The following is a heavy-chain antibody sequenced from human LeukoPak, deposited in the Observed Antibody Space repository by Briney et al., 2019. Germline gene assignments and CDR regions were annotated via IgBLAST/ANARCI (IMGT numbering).Heavy chain of an antibody. D-gene: IGHD3-10*01. V-gene: IGHV4-34*01. CDR3: ARFGRAPYYYGSGSYRYFQH. J-gene: IGHJ1*01. Sequence: SRVTISVDTSKNQFSLKLSSVTAADTAVYYCARFGRAPYYYGSGSYRYFQHWGQGTLVTVSS.